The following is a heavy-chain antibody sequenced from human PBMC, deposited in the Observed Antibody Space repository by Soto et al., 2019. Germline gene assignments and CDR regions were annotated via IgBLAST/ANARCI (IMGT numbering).Heavy chain of an antibody. CDR1: GGSISSADHY. J-gene: IGHJ5*02. CDR2: IYHSGNT. V-gene: IGHV4-30-4*01. Sequence: LSLTCSVSGGSISSADHYWSWIRQPPGKGLEWMGYIYHSGNTHYNPSLKSRITISIDTSTNRFSLNLTSVTAADTAVYFCARLRWELDKKYFDPWGQGALVAVSS. D-gene: IGHD1-26*01. CDR3: ARLRWELDKKYFDP.